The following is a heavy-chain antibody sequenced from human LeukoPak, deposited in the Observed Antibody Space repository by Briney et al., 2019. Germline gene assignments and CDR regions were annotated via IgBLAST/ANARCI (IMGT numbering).Heavy chain of an antibody. Sequence: GASLRVSCAASGFTFSSYAMSWVRQAPGKGLEWVSSISGSGGTTYYADSVKGRFTISRDNSKNTLYLQMNSLRAEDTAVYYCAKIRDSSGLDYWGQGTLVTVSS. D-gene: IGHD3-22*01. CDR2: ISGSGGTT. CDR1: GFTFSSYA. J-gene: IGHJ4*02. V-gene: IGHV3-23*01. CDR3: AKIRDSSGLDY.